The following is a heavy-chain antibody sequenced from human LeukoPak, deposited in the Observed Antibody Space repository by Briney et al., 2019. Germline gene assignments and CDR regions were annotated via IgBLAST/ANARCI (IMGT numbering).Heavy chain of an antibody. CDR1: GGTFSSYA. Sequence: EASVKVSCKASGGTFSSYAISWVRQAPGQGLEWMGGIIPIFGTANYAQKFQGRVTITTDESTSTAYMELSSLRSEDTAVYYCAGQVLSSSFPFDYWGQGTLVTVSS. D-gene: IGHD6-6*01. CDR3: AGQVLSSSFPFDY. V-gene: IGHV1-69*05. J-gene: IGHJ4*02. CDR2: IIPIFGTA.